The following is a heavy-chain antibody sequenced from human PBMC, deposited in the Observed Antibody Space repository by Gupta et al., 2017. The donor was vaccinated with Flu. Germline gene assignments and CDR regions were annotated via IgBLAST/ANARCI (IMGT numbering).Heavy chain of an antibody. D-gene: IGHD5-12*01. CDR2: ITYSDDII. CDR3: AKGHRWGYVMNAVDS. Sequence: GFTFEDYAMHWVRQPPGKGLEWVSGITYSDDIIDYADSVRGRFTISRDNAKNYLYLQMNSLRPEDTALYYCAKGHRWGYVMNAVDSWGQGTQVTVSS. J-gene: IGHJ4*02. CDR1: GFTFEDYA. V-gene: IGHV3-9*01.